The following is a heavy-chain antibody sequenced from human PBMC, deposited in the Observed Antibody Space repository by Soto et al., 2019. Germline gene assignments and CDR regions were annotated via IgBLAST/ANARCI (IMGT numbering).Heavy chain of an antibody. CDR1: GGSISSGGYY. V-gene: IGHV4-31*03. Sequence: QVQLQESGPGLVKPSQTLSLTCTVSGGSISSGGYYWSWIRQHPGKGLEWIGYIYYSGSTYYNPSRRGRVTISVDTSKNQFSRKLSSVTAADTAVYYCARDREVEGLSEWLLSPYYYYGMDVWGQGTTVTVSS. D-gene: IGHD3-3*01. CDR3: ARDREVEGLSEWLLSPYYYYGMDV. CDR2: IYYSGST. J-gene: IGHJ6*02.